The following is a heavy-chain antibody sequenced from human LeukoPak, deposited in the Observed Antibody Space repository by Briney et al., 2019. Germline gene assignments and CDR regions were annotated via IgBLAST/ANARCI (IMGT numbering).Heavy chain of an antibody. CDR1: GGSISSSSYY. J-gene: IGHJ4*02. Sequence: SETLSLTCTVSGGSISSSSYYWGWIRQPSGKGLEWIGSIYYSGSTYYNPSLKSRVTISVDTSKNQFSLKLSSVTAADTAVYYCAKDHTYYYDSSGYYFDYWGQGTLVTVSS. V-gene: IGHV4-39*01. CDR3: AKDHTYYYDSSGYYFDY. CDR2: IYYSGST. D-gene: IGHD3-22*01.